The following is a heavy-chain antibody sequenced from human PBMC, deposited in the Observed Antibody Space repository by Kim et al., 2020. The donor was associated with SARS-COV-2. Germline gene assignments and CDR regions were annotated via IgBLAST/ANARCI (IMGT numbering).Heavy chain of an antibody. CDR1: GGTFSSYA. Sequence: SVKVSCKASGGTFSSYAISWVRQAPGQGLEWMGGIIPIFGTANYAQKFQGRVTITADESTSTAYMELSSLRSEDTAVYYCASKWVSYSSSWDYYYGMDVWGQGTTVTVSS. V-gene: IGHV1-69*13. J-gene: IGHJ6*02. CDR2: IIPIFGTA. CDR3: ASKWVSYSSSWDYYYGMDV. D-gene: IGHD6-13*01.